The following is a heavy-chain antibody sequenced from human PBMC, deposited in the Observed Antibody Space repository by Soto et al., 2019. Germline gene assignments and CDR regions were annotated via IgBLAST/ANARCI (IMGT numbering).Heavy chain of an antibody. D-gene: IGHD1-1*01. CDR3: SSTEGRLDPGKSDF. CDR1: GFTFSTAS. V-gene: IGHV3-15*01. CDR2: IKSDAYGGAI. Sequence: EVQLVESGGGLVKPGGSLRLSCAGSGFTFSTASMSWVRRAPGKGLEWVGRIKSDAYGGAIDYAAPVKGRFTISRHDSKNTLDQQMNYLRAEDTAVYSGSSTEGRLDPGKSDFGGQGSAVTVSS. J-gene: IGHJ4*02.